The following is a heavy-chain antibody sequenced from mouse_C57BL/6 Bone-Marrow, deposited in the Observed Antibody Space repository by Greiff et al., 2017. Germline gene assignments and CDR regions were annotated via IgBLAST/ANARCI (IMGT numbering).Heavy chain of an antibody. J-gene: IGHJ3*01. CDR3: TTYYYVFAY. CDR2: IVPENGDT. Sequence: VQLQQSGAELVRPGASVKLSCTASGFNIKDDYMHWVKQRPEQGLEWIGWIVPENGDTDYASKFQGKATITADTPSNTAYLQLSSLTSEDAAVYYCTTYYYVFAYWGQGTLVTVSA. D-gene: IGHD1-1*01. V-gene: IGHV14-4*01. CDR1: GFNIKDDY.